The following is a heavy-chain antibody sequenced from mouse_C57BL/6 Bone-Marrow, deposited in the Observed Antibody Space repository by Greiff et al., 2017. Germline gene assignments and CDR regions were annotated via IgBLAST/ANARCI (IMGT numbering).Heavy chain of an antibody. CDR2: ISDGGSYT. CDR1: GFTFSSYA. Sequence: EVMLVESGGGLVKPGGSLKLSCAASGFTFSSYAMSWVRQTPEKRLEWVATISDGGSYTYYPDNVKGRFTISRDNAKNNLYLQMSHLKSEDTAMYYCARSFITTVVATYYFDYWGQGTTLTVSS. V-gene: IGHV5-4*03. J-gene: IGHJ2*01. CDR3: ARSFITTVVATYYFDY. D-gene: IGHD1-1*01.